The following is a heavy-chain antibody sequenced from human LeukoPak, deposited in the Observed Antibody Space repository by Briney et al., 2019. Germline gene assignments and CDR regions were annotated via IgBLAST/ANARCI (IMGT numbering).Heavy chain of an antibody. V-gene: IGHV3-23*01. CDR1: GFTFSSYA. CDR3: ARSADSSGFPYY. J-gene: IGHJ4*02. D-gene: IGHD3-22*01. Sequence: GGTLRLSCAASGFTFSSYAMSWVRQAPGKGLEWVSAISGSGGSTYYADSVKGRFTISRDNSKNILYLQMNSLRAEDTAVYYCARSADSSGFPYYWGQGTLVTVSS. CDR2: ISGSGGST.